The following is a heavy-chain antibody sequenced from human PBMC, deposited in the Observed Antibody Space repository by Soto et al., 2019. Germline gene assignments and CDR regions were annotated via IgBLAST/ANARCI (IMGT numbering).Heavy chain of an antibody. CDR3: AKDILGAGFHTAHYYYYGMDV. Sequence: EVQLVESGGVVVQPGGSLRLSCAASGFTFDDYTMHWVRQAPGKGLEWVSLISWDGGSTYYADSVKGRFTISRDNSKNTLYLQMNSLRTEDTDLYYCAKDILGAGFHTAHYYYYGMDVWGQGTTVTVSS. J-gene: IGHJ6*02. V-gene: IGHV3-43*01. D-gene: IGHD4-17*01. CDR1: GFTFDDYT. CDR2: ISWDGGST.